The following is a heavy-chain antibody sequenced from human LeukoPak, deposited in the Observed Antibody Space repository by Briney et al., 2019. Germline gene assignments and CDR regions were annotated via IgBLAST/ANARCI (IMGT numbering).Heavy chain of an antibody. CDR1: RFTLRHQS. CDR2: ISGSGGST. V-gene: IGHV3-23*01. Sequence: GGSLPLSRPASRFTLRHQSMSWVGQAPREAVKGVEAISGSGGSTYYADSVKGRFTISRDNSKNTLYLQMNSLRAEDTAVYYCAKDLRSGQLRQFDYWGQGTLVTVSS. D-gene: IGHD4-17*01. J-gene: IGHJ4*02. CDR3: AKDLRSGQLRQFDY.